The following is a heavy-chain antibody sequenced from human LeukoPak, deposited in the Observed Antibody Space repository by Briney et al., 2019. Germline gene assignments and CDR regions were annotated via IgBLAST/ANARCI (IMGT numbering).Heavy chain of an antibody. CDR3: ARQGSSTWNYYYYGMDV. Sequence: PSETLSLTCTVSDGSISSGGYYWSWIRQPPGKGLEWIGYIYYSGSTYYNPSLKSRVTISVDTSKNQFSLKLSSVTAADTAVYYCARQGSSTWNYYYYGMDVWGQGTTVTVSS. V-gene: IGHV4-31*03. CDR1: DGSISSGGYY. D-gene: IGHD6-6*01. J-gene: IGHJ6*02. CDR2: IYYSGST.